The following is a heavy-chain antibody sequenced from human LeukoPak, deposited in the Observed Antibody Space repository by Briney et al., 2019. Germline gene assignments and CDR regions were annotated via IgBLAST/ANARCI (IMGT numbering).Heavy chain of an antibody. CDR3: ARSDGSGFDP. D-gene: IGHD3-10*01. V-gene: IGHV4-59*01. CDR2: IYYSGST. J-gene: IGHJ5*02. Sequence: SETLSLTCTVSGDSISSYYWSWIRQPPGKGLEWIGYIYYSGSTNYNPSLKSRVTISVDTSKNQFSLKLSSVTAADTAVYYCARSDGSGFDPWGQGTLVTVSS. CDR1: GDSISSYY.